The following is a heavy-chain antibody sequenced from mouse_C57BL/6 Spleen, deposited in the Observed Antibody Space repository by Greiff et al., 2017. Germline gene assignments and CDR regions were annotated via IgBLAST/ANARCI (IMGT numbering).Heavy chain of an antibody. D-gene: IGHD2-3*01. CDR1: GFTFSDYY. J-gene: IGHJ4*01. CDR2: INYDGSST. CDR3: ARADGYYAMDY. Sequence: EVKLMESEGGLVQPGSSMKLSCTASGFTFSDYYMAWVRQVPEKGLEWVANINYDGSSTYYLDSLKSRFIISRENAKNILYLQMSSLKSEDTATYYCARADGYYAMDYWGQGTSVTVSS. V-gene: IGHV5-16*01.